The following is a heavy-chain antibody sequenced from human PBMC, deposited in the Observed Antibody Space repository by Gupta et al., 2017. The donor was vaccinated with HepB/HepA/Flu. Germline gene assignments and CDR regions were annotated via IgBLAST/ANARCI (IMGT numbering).Heavy chain of an antibody. CDR2: IYYSGST. D-gene: IGHD2-8*01. V-gene: IGHV4-39*01. CDR3: ASQGYCTNGVCYPPSWFDP. J-gene: IGHJ5*02. Sequence: QLQLQESGPGLVKPSETLSLTCTVSGGSISSSSYYWGWIRQPPGKGLEWIGSIYYSGSTYYNPSLKSRVTISVDTSKNQFSLKLSSVTAADTAVYYCASQGYCTNGVCYPPSWFDPWGQGTLVTVSS. CDR1: GGSISSSSYY.